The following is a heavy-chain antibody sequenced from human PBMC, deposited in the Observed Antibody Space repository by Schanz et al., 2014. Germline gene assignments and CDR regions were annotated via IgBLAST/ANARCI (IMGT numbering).Heavy chain of an antibody. J-gene: IGHJ5*01. V-gene: IGHV3-23*04. CDR2: ISGSGGST. CDR3: AKTPREYCNYDNCPNWFDS. D-gene: IGHD2-15*01. Sequence: VQLVESGGGLVQPGGSLRLSCLASGFAFSSYGMNWLRQAPGKGLEWVSAISGSGGSTYYADSVKGRFTISRDNSKNTLYLQMNSLRAEDTAVYYCAKTPREYCNYDNCPNWFDSWGQGTLVTVSS. CDR1: GFAFSSYG.